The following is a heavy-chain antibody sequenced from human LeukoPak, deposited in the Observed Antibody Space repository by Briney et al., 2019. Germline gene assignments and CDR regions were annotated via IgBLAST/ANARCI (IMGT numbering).Heavy chain of an antibody. CDR2: ISAYNGNT. CDR3: ARVRRAAITWFDP. D-gene: IGHD2-2*01. J-gene: IGHJ5*02. CDR1: GYSFTRYG. V-gene: IGHV1-18*01. Sequence: GASVKVSCKASGYSFTRYGISGVRQAPGQGLEWMGWISAYNGNTNYAQKLQGRVTMTTDTSTSTAYMELRSLRSDDTAVYYCARVRRAAITWFDPWGQGTLVTVSS.